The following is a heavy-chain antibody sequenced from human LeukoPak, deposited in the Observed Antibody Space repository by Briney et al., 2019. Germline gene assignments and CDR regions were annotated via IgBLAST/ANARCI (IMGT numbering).Heavy chain of an antibody. Sequence: RSGGSLRLSCAASGFTFSDYYMSWIRQAPGKGLEWVSYISSSGSTIYYADSVKGRFTISRDNAKNSLYLQMSSLRAEDTAVYYCARDSRVVGYCSSTSCYSSFDYWGQGTLSPSPQ. D-gene: IGHD2-2*02. CDR3: ARDSRVVGYCSSTSCYSSFDY. CDR1: GFTFSDYY. J-gene: IGHJ4*02. V-gene: IGHV3-11*01. CDR2: ISSSGSTI.